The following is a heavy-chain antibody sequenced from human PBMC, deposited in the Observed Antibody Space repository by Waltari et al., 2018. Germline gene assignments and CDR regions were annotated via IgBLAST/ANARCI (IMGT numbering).Heavy chain of an antibody. J-gene: IGHJ4*02. CDR1: GYTFTGHG. D-gene: IGHD2-2*01. Sequence: QVQLVQSGAEVKKPGASVKVSCKTSGYTFTGHGITWVRQAPGQGLEWMGWINTDDGRTLYAQKVHGRVAMSTDTSTSTAYMELRNLRPDDTAVYYCARDRAEVVPAALDYWGQGTLVTVSS. V-gene: IGHV1-18*01. CDR3: ARDRAEVVPAALDY. CDR2: INTDDGRT.